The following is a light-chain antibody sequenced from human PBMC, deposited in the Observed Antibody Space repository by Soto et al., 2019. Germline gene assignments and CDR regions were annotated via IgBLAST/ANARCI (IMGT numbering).Light chain of an antibody. J-gene: IGKJ1*01. V-gene: IGKV3-20*01. Sequence: EILLTQSPGTLSLSPGERAPLYCRDSQSVSSSYLAWYQQKPGQAPKLLIYAASTRASGIPYRFSGSGSGTDFTLTISRLEPDDSAVYYCQHYSSYPWTFGQGTKVDIK. CDR3: QHYSSYPWT. CDR2: AAS. CDR1: QSVSSSY.